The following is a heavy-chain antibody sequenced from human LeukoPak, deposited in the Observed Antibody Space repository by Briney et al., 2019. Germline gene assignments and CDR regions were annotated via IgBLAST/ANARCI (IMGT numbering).Heavy chain of an antibody. J-gene: IGHJ4*02. Sequence: GGSLRLSCAASGFTFSSYSMNWVRQAPGKGLEWVSSISSSSSYIYYADSVKGRFTISRDNAKNSLYLQMNSLRAEDTAVYYCARVVLVGATNYFDYWGQGTLVTVSS. CDR2: ISSSSSYI. CDR3: ARVVLVGATNYFDY. V-gene: IGHV3-21*01. CDR1: GFTFSSYS. D-gene: IGHD1-26*01.